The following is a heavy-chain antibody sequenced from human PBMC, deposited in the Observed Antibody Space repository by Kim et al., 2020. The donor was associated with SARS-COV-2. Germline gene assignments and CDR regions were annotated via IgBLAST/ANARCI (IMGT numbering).Heavy chain of an antibody. Sequence: GGSLRLSCAASGFTFSDYYMSWIRQAPGKGLEWVSYISSSGSTIYYADSVKGRFTISRDNAKNSLYLQMNSLRAEDTAVYYCARALIAAAANDAFDIWGQGTMVTVSS. V-gene: IGHV3-11*04. D-gene: IGHD6-13*01. J-gene: IGHJ3*02. CDR1: GFTFSDYY. CDR3: ARALIAAAANDAFDI. CDR2: ISSSGSTI.